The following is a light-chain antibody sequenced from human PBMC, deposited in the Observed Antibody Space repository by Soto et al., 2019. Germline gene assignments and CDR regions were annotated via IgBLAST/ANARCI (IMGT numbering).Light chain of an antibody. Sequence: QAVVTQPPSASGTPGQRVTISCSGSSSNIGSNYVYWYQQLPGTTPKLLIYSNNQRPSGVPDRFSGSKSGTSASLAISGLRYEDEADYYCAAWDDSLSALFGTGTKLTV. J-gene: IGLJ1*01. V-gene: IGLV1-47*02. CDR1: SSNIGSNY. CDR3: AAWDDSLSAL. CDR2: SNN.